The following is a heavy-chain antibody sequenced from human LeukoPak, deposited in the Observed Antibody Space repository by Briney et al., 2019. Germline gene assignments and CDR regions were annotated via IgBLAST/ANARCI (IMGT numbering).Heavy chain of an antibody. J-gene: IGHJ4*02. V-gene: IGHV1-46*03. Sequence: ASVKVSCKASGYTFTNYYMHWVRQAPGQGLEWMGIINPSGGSTSYAQKFQGRVTIPRDTSTSTVYMELSGLRSEDTAVYYCARAGYWAATGYATNWGQGTLVTVSS. CDR2: INPSGGST. CDR3: ARAGYWAATGYATN. CDR1: GYTFTNYY. D-gene: IGHD6-13*01.